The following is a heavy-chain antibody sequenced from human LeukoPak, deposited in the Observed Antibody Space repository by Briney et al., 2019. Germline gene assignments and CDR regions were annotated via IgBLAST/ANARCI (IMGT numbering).Heavy chain of an antibody. Sequence: GGSLRLSCTASGFPFIEYSMNWVRQAPGKGLEWISYIGIDSGNTKYADSVRGRFTISTDRAKNSLYLQMNSLRVEDTAVYYCARDHNYAFDNWGQGTLVSVAS. CDR2: IGIDSGNT. J-gene: IGHJ4*02. D-gene: IGHD1-1*01. V-gene: IGHV3-48*01. CDR1: GFPFIEYS. CDR3: ARDHNYAFDN.